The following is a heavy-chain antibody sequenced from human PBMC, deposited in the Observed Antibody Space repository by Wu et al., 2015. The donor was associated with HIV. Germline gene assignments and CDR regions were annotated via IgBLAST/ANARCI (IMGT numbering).Heavy chain of an antibody. Sequence: QVQLVQSGAEVKKPGSSVKVSCKSSGDTFSSYRMNWVRQAPGQGLEWMGRIIPIFGTANYAQKFQGRVTITADESTSTAYMELSSLRSEDTAVYYCARGGLGNDAFDIWGQGTMVTVSS. CDR1: GDTFSSYR. J-gene: IGHJ3*02. D-gene: IGHD1-14*01. CDR2: IIPIFGTA. CDR3: ARGGLGNDAFDI. V-gene: IGHV1-69*08.